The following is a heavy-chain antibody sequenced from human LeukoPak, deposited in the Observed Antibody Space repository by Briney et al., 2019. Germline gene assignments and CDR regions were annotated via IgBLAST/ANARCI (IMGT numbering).Heavy chain of an antibody. V-gene: IGHV7-4-1*02. CDR3: ARVCTYSSSWYFYQNPDHTYNWFDP. Sequence: ASVKVSCKSSGHTFTSYAMNWVRQAPGQGLEWMGWINTNTGNPTYAQGFTGRFVFSLDTSVSTAYLQISSLTAEYTAVYYCARVCTYSSSWYFYQNPDHTYNWFDPWGQGTLVTVSS. CDR1: GHTFTSYA. CDR2: INTNTGNP. J-gene: IGHJ5*02. D-gene: IGHD6-13*01.